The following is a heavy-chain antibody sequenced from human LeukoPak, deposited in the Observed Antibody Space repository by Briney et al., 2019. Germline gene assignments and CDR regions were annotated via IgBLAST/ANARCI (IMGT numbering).Heavy chain of an antibody. D-gene: IGHD6-13*01. CDR1: GGTFSSYA. CDR3: ARDRRDIAAATLADGKLDY. CDR2: IIPILGIA. V-gene: IGHV1-69*04. J-gene: IGHJ4*02. Sequence: VASVKVSCKASGGTFSSYAISWVRQAPGQGLEWMGRIIPILGIANYAQKFQGRVTITADKSTSTAYMELSSLRSEDTAVYYCARDRRDIAAATLADGKLDYWGQGTLVTVSS.